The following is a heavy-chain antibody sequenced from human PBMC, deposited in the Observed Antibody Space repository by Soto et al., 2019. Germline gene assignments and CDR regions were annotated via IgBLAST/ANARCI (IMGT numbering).Heavy chain of an antibody. CDR2: IIGSGTST. CDR1: GFTFSSYP. V-gene: IGHV3-23*01. D-gene: IGHD2-2*01. J-gene: IGHJ4*02. CDR3: AKGKGLTVSSTNY. Sequence: EVQLLESGGGLVQPGGSLRLSCAASGFTFSSYPMSWVRQAPGMGLEWVSGIIGSGTSTYYADSVKGRFTISRDNSKNTLFLQMNSLRAEDTAVYYCAKGKGLTVSSTNYWGQGTLVTVSS.